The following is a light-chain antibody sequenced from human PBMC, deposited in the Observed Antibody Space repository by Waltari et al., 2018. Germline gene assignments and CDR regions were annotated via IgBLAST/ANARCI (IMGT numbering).Light chain of an antibody. Sequence: QLVLTQSPSASASLGASVKLTCTLDSGHSSNIVAWLQQQPEAGPRYLMKINSDGSHSKGDEIPDRFSGSSSGAERYPTISSVQSEDEADYYCQTGGHGTWVFGGGTKLTVL. V-gene: IGLV4-69*01. CDR3: QTGGHGTWV. J-gene: IGLJ3*02. CDR2: INSDGSH. CDR1: SGHSSNI.